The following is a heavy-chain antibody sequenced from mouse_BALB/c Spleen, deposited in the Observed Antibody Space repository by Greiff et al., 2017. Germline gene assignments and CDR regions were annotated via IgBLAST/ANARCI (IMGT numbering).Heavy chain of an antibody. CDR1: GYTFSSYW. D-gene: IGHD2-3*01. J-gene: IGHJ4*01. Sequence: VQLQQSGAELMKPGASVKISCKATGYTFSSYWLGWVKQRPGHGLEWIGDIYPGGGYTNYNEKFKGKATLNADTSSSTAYMQLSSLTSEDSAVYFCARDGYYLSYAMDYWGQGTSVTVSS. CDR3: ARDGYYLSYAMDY. CDR2: IYPGGGYT. V-gene: IGHV1-63*02.